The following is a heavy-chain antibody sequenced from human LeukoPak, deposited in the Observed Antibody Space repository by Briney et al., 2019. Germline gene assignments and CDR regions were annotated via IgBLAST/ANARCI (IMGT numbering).Heavy chain of an antibody. CDR3: ARDRFTVNNPYNWFDP. CDR2: ISAYNGNT. J-gene: IGHJ5*02. V-gene: IGHV1-18*01. CDR1: GYTFTSYG. D-gene: IGHD4-17*01. Sequence: ASVKVSCKASGYTFTSYGISWVRQAPGQGLEWMGWISAYNGNTNYAQKLQGRVTMTTDTSTSTAYMELGSLRSDDTAVYYCARDRFTVNNPYNWFDPWGQGTLVTVSS.